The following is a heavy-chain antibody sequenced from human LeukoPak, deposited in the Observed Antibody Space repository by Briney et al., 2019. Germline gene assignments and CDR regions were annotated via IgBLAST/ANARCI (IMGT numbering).Heavy chain of an antibody. CDR1: GGSILTTNW. J-gene: IGHJ4*02. V-gene: IGHV4-4*02. Sequence: SETLSLTCAVSGGSILTTNWWSWVRQPPGKGLEWIGEVHLSGASNYNPSLKSRANMSIDKSKNQLSLELTSVTAADTAIYYCTRESGAFSPFGFWGQGTLVTVSS. CDR2: VHLSGAS. D-gene: IGHD1-26*01. CDR3: TRESGAFSPFGF.